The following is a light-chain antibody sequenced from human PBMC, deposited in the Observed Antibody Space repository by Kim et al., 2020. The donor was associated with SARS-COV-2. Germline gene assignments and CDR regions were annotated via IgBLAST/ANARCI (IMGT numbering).Light chain of an antibody. V-gene: IGKV4-1*01. CDR1: QSILYSSNNKNY. Sequence: DIVMTQSPDSLAVSLGERATINCKSSQSILYSSNNKNYLAWYRQKPGQPPKLLISWASTRESGVPDRFSGSGSGTDFTLTISGLQAEDVALYYCQQYVSTPPTFGQGTKVDIK. CDR2: WAS. J-gene: IGKJ1*01. CDR3: QQYVSTPPT.